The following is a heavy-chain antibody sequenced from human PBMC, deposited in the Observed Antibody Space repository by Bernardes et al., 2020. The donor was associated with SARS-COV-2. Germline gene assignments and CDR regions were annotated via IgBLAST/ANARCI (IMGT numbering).Heavy chain of an antibody. Sequence: GGSLRLSCAASGFTFSSYWMSWVRQAPDKKGLEWVANIKQDGSELYYVDSVKGRFTISRDNAKKSLYLQMNSLRAEDTAVYYCARDRAWGEPHGMDVWGQGTTVTVSS. V-gene: IGHV3-7*01. J-gene: IGHJ6*02. CDR2: IKQDGSEL. CDR1: GFTFSSYW. D-gene: IGHD3-16*01. CDR3: ARDRAWGEPHGMDV.